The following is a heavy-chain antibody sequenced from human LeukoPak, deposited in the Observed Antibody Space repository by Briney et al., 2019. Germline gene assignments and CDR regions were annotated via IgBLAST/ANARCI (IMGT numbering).Heavy chain of an antibody. CDR1: GYTFTGYY. CDR3: ARVTVVTLGDLDY. J-gene: IGHJ4*02. CDR2: INPNSGGT. V-gene: IGHV1-2*02. Sequence: ASVKVSCKASGYTFTGYYMHWVRQAPGQGLEWMGWINPNSGGTNYAQKFQGRVTMTRDTSISTAYMELSRLRSDDTAVYYCARVTVVTLGDLDYWGQGTLVTVSS. D-gene: IGHD4-23*01.